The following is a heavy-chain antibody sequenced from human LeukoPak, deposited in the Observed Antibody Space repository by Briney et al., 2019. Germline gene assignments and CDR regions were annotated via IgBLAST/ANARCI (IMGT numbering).Heavy chain of an antibody. Sequence: GASVKVSCKASGYTFTSYDINWVRQATGQGLEWMGWISAYNGNTNYAQKLQGRVTMTTDTSTSTAYMELRSLRSDDTAVYYCARDQRVGASYDYYYYMDVWGKGTTVTVSS. CDR1: GYTFTSYD. V-gene: IGHV1-18*01. CDR2: ISAYNGNT. J-gene: IGHJ6*03. CDR3: ARDQRVGASYDYYYYMDV. D-gene: IGHD1-26*01.